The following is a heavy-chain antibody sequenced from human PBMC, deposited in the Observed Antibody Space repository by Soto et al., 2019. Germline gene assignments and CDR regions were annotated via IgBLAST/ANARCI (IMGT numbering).Heavy chain of an antibody. CDR2: IYYSGST. D-gene: IGHD6-6*01. CDR1: GDSIRSGEQY. V-gene: IGHV4-30-4*01. J-gene: IGHJ5*02. Sequence: SETLSLTCTVSGDSIRSGEQYWSWIRQPPGKGLEWIRYIYYSGSTYYNPSLKSRVTISVDTSKNQFSLKLSSVTAADTAVFYCARHRARNWFDPWGQGTLVTVSS. CDR3: ARHRARNWFDP.